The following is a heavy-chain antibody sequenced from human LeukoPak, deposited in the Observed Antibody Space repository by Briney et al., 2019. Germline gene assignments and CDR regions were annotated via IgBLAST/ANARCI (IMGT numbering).Heavy chain of an antibody. J-gene: IGHJ4*02. D-gene: IGHD3-10*02. CDR1: GFTFSSYG. CDR2: IRYDGSNK. Sequence: PGGSLRLSCAASGFTFSSYGMHWVRQAPGKGLEWVAFIRYDGSNKYYADSVKGRFTISRDNSKNTLYLPMNSLRAEDTAVYYCAKDFNMYGRPPYYFDYWGQGTLVTVSS. V-gene: IGHV3-30*02. CDR3: AKDFNMYGRPPYYFDY.